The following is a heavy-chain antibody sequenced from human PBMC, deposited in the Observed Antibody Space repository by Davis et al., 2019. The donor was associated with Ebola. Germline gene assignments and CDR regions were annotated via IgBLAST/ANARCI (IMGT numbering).Heavy chain of an antibody. CDR2: IKQDGSEK. CDR1: GFTFSSYS. V-gene: IGHV3-7*03. D-gene: IGHD3-3*01. Sequence: GGSLRLSCAASGFTFSSYSMNWVRQAPGKGLEWVANIKQDGSEKYYVDSVKGRFTISRDNAKNSLYLQMNSLRAEDTAVYYCARVEVGFLEWLFDYWGQGTLVTVSS. J-gene: IGHJ4*02. CDR3: ARVEVGFLEWLFDY.